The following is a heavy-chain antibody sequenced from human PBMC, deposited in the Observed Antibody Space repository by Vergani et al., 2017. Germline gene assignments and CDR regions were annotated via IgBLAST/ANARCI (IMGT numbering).Heavy chain of an antibody. Sequence: VEAGGGLVQPGGSLRLSCTASGFTFQAFAFHWVRQVSGRGLEWVSGIDRNYGVKNGNSFEGRFSISRDNAKKAVFLQMNNLRHEDTALDFFVKDNDYDADGPFDLWGRGTLVTVSS. CDR1: GFTFQAFA. J-gene: IGHJ2*01. CDR2: IDRNYGVK. CDR3: VKDNDYDADGPFDL. D-gene: IGHD3-16*01. V-gene: IGHV3-9*01.